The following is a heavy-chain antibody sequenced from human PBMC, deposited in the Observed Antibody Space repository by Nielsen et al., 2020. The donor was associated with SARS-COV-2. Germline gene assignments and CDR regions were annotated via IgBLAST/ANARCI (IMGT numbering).Heavy chain of an antibody. CDR3: ARRARLGAANWFDP. D-gene: IGHD1-26*01. CDR2: IYYSGST. CDR1: GGSFSSYY. V-gene: IGHV4-59*08. Sequence: SETLSLTCAVYGGSFSSYYWSWIRQPPGKGLEWIGYIYYSGSTNYNPSLKSRVTISVDTSKNQFSLKLSSVTAADTAVYYCARRARLGAANWFDPWGQGTLVTVSS. J-gene: IGHJ5*02.